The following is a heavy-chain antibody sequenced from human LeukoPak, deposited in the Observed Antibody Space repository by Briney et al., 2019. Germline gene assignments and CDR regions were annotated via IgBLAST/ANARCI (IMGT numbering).Heavy chain of an antibody. Sequence: GGSLRLPCAASGFTFSSYGMHWVRQAPGKGLEWVAFIRYDGSNKYYADSVKGRFTISRDNSKNTLYLQMNSLRAEDTAVYYCARDKDRYGVIYYYYMDVWGKGTTVTVSS. V-gene: IGHV3-30*02. D-gene: IGHD4/OR15-4a*01. CDR1: GFTFSSYG. CDR3: ARDKDRYGVIYYYYMDV. J-gene: IGHJ6*03. CDR2: IRYDGSNK.